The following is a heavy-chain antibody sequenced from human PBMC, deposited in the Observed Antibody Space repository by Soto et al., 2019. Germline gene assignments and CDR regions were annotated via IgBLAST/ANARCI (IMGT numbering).Heavy chain of an antibody. D-gene: IGHD3-10*01. J-gene: IGHJ6*02. CDR3: ARDMARAMDV. CDR1: GFTVSSNY. V-gene: IGHV3-66*01. Sequence: GESLKISCAASGFTVSSNYMSWVRQAPGKGLEWVSVIFSGGSTYYADSVKGRFTISRDNSKNTLCLQMNSLRAEDTAVYYCARDMARAMDVWGQGTTVTVSS. CDR2: IFSGGST.